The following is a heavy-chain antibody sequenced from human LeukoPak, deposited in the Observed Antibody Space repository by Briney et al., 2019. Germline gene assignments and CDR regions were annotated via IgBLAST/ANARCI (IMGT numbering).Heavy chain of an antibody. CDR2: INHSGST. D-gene: IGHD1-1*01. J-gene: IGHJ4*02. Sequence: PSETLSLTCAVYGGSFSGYYWSWIRQPPGKGLEWIGEINHSGSTNYNPSLKSRVTMSVDTSKNQFSLKLTSVTAADTAVYYCARNSATGLAYWGQGSLVTVSS. CDR1: GGSFSGYY. V-gene: IGHV4-34*01. CDR3: ARNSATGLAY.